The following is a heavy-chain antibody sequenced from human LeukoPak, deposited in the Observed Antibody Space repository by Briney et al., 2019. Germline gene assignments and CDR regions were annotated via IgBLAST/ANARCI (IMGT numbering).Heavy chain of an antibody. J-gene: IGHJ4*02. D-gene: IGHD3-10*01. Sequence: GGSLRLSCAASGFTFSSYAMHWVRQAPGKGLEWVAVISYDGSNKYYADSVKGRFTISRDNSKNTLYLQMNSLRAEDTAVYYCAKGLLLWFGELSPFDYWGQGTLVTVSS. CDR3: AKGLLLWFGELSPFDY. CDR1: GFTFSSYA. CDR2: ISYDGSNK. V-gene: IGHV3-30*01.